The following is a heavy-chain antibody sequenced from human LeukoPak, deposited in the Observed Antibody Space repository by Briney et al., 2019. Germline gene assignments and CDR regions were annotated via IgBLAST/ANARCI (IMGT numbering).Heavy chain of an antibody. J-gene: IGHJ6*02. V-gene: IGHV1-69*04. CDR1: GGTFSSHT. Sequence: SVKVSCKASGGTFSSHTISWVRQAPGQGLEWMGRIIPILGIANYAQKFQGRVTITADKSTSTAYMELSSLRAEDTAVYYCARDPYNWNGRGPPYYYYGMDVWGQGTTVTVSS. CDR2: IIPILGIA. D-gene: IGHD1-1*01. CDR3: ARDPYNWNGRGPPYYYYGMDV.